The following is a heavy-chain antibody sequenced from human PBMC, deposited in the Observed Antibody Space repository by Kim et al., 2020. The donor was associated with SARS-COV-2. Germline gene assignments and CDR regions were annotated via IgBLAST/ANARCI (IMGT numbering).Heavy chain of an antibody. CDR1: GGSISSGGYY. D-gene: IGHD3-22*01. V-gene: IGHV4-31*03. J-gene: IGHJ4*02. CDR3: ARALSGYYDSSGYSQYYFDY. CDR2: IYYSGST. Sequence: SETLSLTCTVSGGSISSGGYYWSWIRQHPGKGLEWIGYIYYSGSTYYNPSLKSRVTISVDTSKNQFSLKLSSVTAADTAVYYCARALSGYYDSSGYSQYYFDYWAREPWSPSPQ.